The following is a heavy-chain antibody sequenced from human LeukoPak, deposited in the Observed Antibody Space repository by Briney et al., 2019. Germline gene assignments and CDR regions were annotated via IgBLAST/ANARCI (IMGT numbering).Heavy chain of an antibody. V-gene: IGHV6-1*01. D-gene: IGHD1-1*01. CDR1: GDSVSSNNAA. CDR3: AREGSEGYLFDY. J-gene: IGHJ4*02. Sequence: PSQALSLTCAISGDSVSSNNAAWTWIRQSPSRGLEWLGRTYYRSKWYNDYAVSVKSRITINPDTSKNQFSLQLDSMAPEDTAVYYCAREGSEGYLFDYWGQGTLVTVSS. CDR2: TYYRSKWYN.